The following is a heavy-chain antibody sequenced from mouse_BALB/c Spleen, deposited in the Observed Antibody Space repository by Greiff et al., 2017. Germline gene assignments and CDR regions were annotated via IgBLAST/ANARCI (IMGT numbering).Heavy chain of an antibody. V-gene: IGHV1-69*02. J-gene: IGHJ3*01. Sequence: QVQLQQSGAELVRPGASVKLSCKASGYTFTSYWINWVKQRPGQGLEWIGNIYPSDSYTNYNQKFKDKATLTVDKSSSTAYMQLSSPTSEDSAVYYCTRGYDVGFAYWGQGTLVTVSA. CDR1: GYTFTSYW. CDR3: TRGYDVGFAY. D-gene: IGHD2-2*01. CDR2: IYPSDSYT.